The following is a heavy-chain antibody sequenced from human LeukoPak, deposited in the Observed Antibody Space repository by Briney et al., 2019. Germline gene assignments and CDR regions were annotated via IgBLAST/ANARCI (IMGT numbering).Heavy chain of an antibody. CDR2: INHSGST. CDR1: GGSISSYY. J-gene: IGHJ5*02. D-gene: IGHD3-22*01. V-gene: IGHV4-34*01. Sequence: SETLSLTCTVSGGSISSYYWSWIRQPPGKGLEWIGEINHSGSTDYNPSLKSRVTISVDTSKNQFSLKLSSVTAADTAVYYCARRKDSSGYFGRMGWFDPWGQGTLVTVSS. CDR3: ARRKDSSGYFGRMGWFDP.